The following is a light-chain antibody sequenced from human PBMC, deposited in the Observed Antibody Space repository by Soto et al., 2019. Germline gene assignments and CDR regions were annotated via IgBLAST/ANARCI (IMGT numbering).Light chain of an antibody. CDR2: GAS. CDR3: QQLITYPQT. J-gene: IGKJ1*01. V-gene: IGKV1-9*01. Sequence: DIQLTQSPSFLSASVGDRVTMTCRASQGVSTYLAWYQQKPGKAPKVLIYGASTLQSGVPSRFSGSGSGTEFALAISSLQPEDFATYYCQQLITYPQTFGQGTKVEIK. CDR1: QGVSTY.